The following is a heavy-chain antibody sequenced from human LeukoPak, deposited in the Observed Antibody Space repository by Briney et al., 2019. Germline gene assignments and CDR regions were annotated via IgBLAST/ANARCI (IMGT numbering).Heavy chain of an antibody. CDR3: VADSENRSGGDF. J-gene: IGHJ4*02. V-gene: IGHV3-74*01. Sequence: PGGSLRLSCAGSGFGFSGYWIHWVRQVPGKGLAWVSRIDSAGARIQYAGSAKGRFTISRDNAKNTVYLQMNSLRPEDTAVYYCVADSENRSGGDFWGQGTLVTVSS. D-gene: IGHD3-10*01. CDR2: IDSAGARI. CDR1: GFGFSGYW.